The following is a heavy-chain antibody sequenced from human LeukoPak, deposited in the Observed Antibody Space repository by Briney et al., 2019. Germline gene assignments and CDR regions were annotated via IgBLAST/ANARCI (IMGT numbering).Heavy chain of an antibody. Sequence: PSETLSLTCTVSGGSISSSSYYWGWIRQPPGKGLEWIGSIYYSGSTYYNPSLKSRVTISVDTSKNQLSLRLSSVTAADTAVYYRARDSSGWTYYYYGMDVWGQGTTVTVSS. CDR1: GGSISSSSYY. D-gene: IGHD6-19*01. J-gene: IGHJ6*02. V-gene: IGHV4-39*02. CDR2: IYYSGST. CDR3: ARDSSGWTYYYYGMDV.